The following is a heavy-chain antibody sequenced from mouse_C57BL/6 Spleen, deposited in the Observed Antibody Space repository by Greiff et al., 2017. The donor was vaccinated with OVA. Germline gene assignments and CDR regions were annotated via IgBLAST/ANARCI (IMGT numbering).Heavy chain of an antibody. J-gene: IGHJ4*01. D-gene: IGHD1-1*01. CDR3: ARNDYGSSYEGYAMDY. CDR2: ISYDGSN. Sequence: ESGPGLVKPSQSLSLTCSVTGYSITSGYYWNWIRQFPGNKLEWMGYISYDGSNNYNPSLKNRISITRDTSKNQFFLKLNSVTTEDTATYYCARNDYGSSYEGYAMDYWGQGTSVTVSS. V-gene: IGHV3-6*01. CDR1: GYSITSGYY.